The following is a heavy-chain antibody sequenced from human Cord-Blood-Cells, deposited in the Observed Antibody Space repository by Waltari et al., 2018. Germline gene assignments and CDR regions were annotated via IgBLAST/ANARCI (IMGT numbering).Heavy chain of an antibody. CDR3: ARGAVAGTVFDY. J-gene: IGHJ4*02. Sequence: QLQLQESGPGLVKPSETLSLTCTVSGGSISSSSYSWGWIHQPPGKGLEWIGSIYYSGSTYYNPSLKSRVTISVDTSKNQFSLKLSSVTAADTAVYYCARGAVAGTVFDYWGQGTLVTVSS. CDR1: GGSISSSSYS. CDR2: IYYSGST. D-gene: IGHD6-19*01. V-gene: IGHV4-39*01.